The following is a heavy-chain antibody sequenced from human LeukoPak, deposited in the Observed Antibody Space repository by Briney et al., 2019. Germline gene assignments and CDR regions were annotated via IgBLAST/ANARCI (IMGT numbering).Heavy chain of an antibody. J-gene: IGHJ4*02. CDR2: IYYSGST. V-gene: IGHV4-59*01. CDR3: ARSLSSSWYSDY. Sequence: PSETLSLTCTVSGGSISSYYWSWIRQPPGKGPEWIGYIYYSGSTNYNPSLKSRVTISVDTSKNQFSLKLSSVTAADTAVYYCARSLSSSWYSDYWGQGTLVTVSS. CDR1: GGSISSYY. D-gene: IGHD6-13*01.